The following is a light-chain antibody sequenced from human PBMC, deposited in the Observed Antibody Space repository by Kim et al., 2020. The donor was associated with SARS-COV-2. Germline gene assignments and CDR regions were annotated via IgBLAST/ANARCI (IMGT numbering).Light chain of an antibody. CDR3: SAWDNRLSVWV. CDR1: SDNVCDQR. J-gene: IGLJ3*02. Sequence: QTATLTRPGNSDNVCDQRPAWLQQHRGHPPKLLAYRNNSRPSGISEKFSASRAGNTASLTITGHQPEDEADYYCSAWDNRLSVWVFGGGTQLTVL. V-gene: IGLV10-54*04. CDR2: RNN.